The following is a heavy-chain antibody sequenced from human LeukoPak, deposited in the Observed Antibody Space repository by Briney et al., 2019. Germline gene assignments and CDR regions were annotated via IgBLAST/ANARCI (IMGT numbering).Heavy chain of an antibody. D-gene: IGHD4-17*01. V-gene: IGHV3-30-3*01. J-gene: IGHJ4*02. CDR2: ISYDGSNK. Sequence: GGSLRLSCAASGFTFSSYAMHWVRQAPGKGLEWVAVISYDGSNKYYADSVKGRFTISRDNSKNTLYLQMNSLRAKDTAVYYGSYGDDFDYWGQGTLVTVSS. CDR3: SYGDDFDY. CDR1: GFTFSSYA.